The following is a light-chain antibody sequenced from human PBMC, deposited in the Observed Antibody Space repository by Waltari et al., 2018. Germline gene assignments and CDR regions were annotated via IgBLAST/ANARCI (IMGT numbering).Light chain of an antibody. CDR1: QSVSRN. CDR2: GAS. J-gene: IGKJ2*03. CDR3: RQYNNWPSPYS. V-gene: IGKV3-15*01. Sequence: EIVMTQSPATLSVSPGERATLSCRASQSVSRNLAWYQQKRGQPPRLLNFGASTRAPDIPARFSGSGSGTEFTLTISSLQSEDFAIYYGRQYNNWPSPYSFGQGTKLEIK.